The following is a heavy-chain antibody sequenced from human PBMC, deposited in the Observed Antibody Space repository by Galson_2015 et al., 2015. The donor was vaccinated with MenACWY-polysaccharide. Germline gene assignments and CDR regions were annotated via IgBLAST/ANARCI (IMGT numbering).Heavy chain of an antibody. Sequence: TLSLTCTVTGGSISSGSHFWSWLRQPAGKGLEWIGRIYTSGSTNYNPSLQSRVTISADMSKNQFSLKLSSVTAADTAVYYCARWSHDSSGYYFDYWGRGTLVTVSS. CDR1: GGSISSGSHF. CDR3: ARWSHDSSGYYFDY. J-gene: IGHJ4*02. D-gene: IGHD3-22*01. CDR2: IYTSGST. V-gene: IGHV4-61*02.